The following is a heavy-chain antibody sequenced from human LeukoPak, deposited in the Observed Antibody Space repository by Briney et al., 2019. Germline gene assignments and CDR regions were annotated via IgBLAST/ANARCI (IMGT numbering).Heavy chain of an antibody. J-gene: IGHJ4*02. CDR3: ARDNVARIAAAGTFEY. D-gene: IGHD6-13*01. V-gene: IGHV3-30*04. Sequence: GGSLRLSCAASGFTFSNYAIHWVRQAPGKGLEWVAVISYDGSNKDHADSVKGRFTISRDNSKNTLFLQMNSLRAEDTAVYYCARDNVARIAAAGTFEYWGQGGLVTVSS. CDR2: ISYDGSNK. CDR1: GFTFSNYA.